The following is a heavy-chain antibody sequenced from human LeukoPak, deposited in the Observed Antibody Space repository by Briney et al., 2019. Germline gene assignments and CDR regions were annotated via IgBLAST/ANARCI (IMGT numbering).Heavy chain of an antibody. Sequence: SQTLSLTCTVSGASISCGGYYWSWIRQHPGKRLEWIGYIYYSGSTYYNPSLKSRVAMSVDTSKNQFSLKLTSVTAADTAVYYCARVRYDTSGYPKVSWFDPWGRGTLVTVSS. CDR1: GASISCGGYY. V-gene: IGHV4-31*03. CDR3: ARVRYDTSGYPKVSWFDP. D-gene: IGHD3-22*01. CDR2: IYYSGST. J-gene: IGHJ5*02.